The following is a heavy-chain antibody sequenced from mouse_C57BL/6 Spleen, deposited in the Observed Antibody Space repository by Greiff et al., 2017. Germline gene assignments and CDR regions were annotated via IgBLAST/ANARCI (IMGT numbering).Heavy chain of an antibody. Sequence: QVQLQQPGAELVRPGTSVKLSCKASGYTFTSYWMHWVKQSPGQGLEWIGVIDPSDSYTNYNQKFKGKATLTVDPSSSTAYMQLSSLTSEDSAVYYCARPTVVAGYWYFDVWGTGTTVTVSA. V-gene: IGHV1-59*01. CDR2: IDPSDSYT. J-gene: IGHJ1*03. CDR1: GYTFTSYW. D-gene: IGHD1-1*01. CDR3: ARPTVVAGYWYFDV.